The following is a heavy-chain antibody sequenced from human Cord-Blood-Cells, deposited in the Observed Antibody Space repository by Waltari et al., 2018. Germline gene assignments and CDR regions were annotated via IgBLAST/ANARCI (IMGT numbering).Heavy chain of an antibody. J-gene: IGHJ3*02. CDR1: GYTFTGYY. Sequence: QVQLVQSGAEVKKPGASVKVSCKAPGYTFTGYYMHSVRQAPGQGLEWMGWINPNSGGTNYAQKFQGWVTMTRDTSISTAYMELSRLRSDDTAVYYCARASLTGDDAFDIWGQGTMVTVSS. V-gene: IGHV1-2*04. CDR3: ARASLTGDDAFDI. D-gene: IGHD7-27*01. CDR2: INPNSGGT.